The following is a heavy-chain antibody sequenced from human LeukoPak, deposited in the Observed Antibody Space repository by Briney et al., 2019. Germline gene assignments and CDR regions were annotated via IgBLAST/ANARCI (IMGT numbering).Heavy chain of an antibody. CDR2: INPDRDGA. CDR3: ATVSGGSLDI. CDR1: GGTFSSYA. V-gene: IGHV1-2*02. J-gene: IGHJ3*02. D-gene: IGHD3-16*01. Sequence: GASVKVSCKASGGTFSSYAISWVRQAPGQGLELMAWINPDRDGANYVQKFQGRVTMTRDTSISTAYMELSRLRSDDTAMYYCATVSGGSLDIWGQGTMVTVSS.